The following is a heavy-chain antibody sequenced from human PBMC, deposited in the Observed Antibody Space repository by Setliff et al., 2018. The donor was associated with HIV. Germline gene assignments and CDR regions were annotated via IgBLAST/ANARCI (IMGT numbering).Heavy chain of an antibody. D-gene: IGHD6-6*01. V-gene: IGHV1-18*01. CDR1: GYTFTNYG. J-gene: IGHJ6*02. Sequence: ASVKVSCKASGYTFTNYGINWVRQAPGQGLEWKGWISVHNGKTNFAQKVPGRVTMTTDTSTSIAYMEVRSLRSDDTATYYCARGYSTSSSYYYGMDVWGQGTTVTVSS. CDR3: ARGYSTSSSYYYGMDV. CDR2: ISVHNGKT.